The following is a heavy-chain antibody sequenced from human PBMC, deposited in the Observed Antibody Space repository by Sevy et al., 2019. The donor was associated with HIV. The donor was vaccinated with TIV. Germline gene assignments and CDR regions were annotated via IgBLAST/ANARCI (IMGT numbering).Heavy chain of an antibody. Sequence: GGSLRLSCAASGFTFDDYGMSWVRQAPGKGLEWVSGINWNGGSTGYADAVKGRFTISRDNARNSLCLQRNRLRAEDTALYDCAREGFGEFENYWGQGTLVTVSS. CDR2: INWNGGST. V-gene: IGHV3-20*01. D-gene: IGHD3-10*01. J-gene: IGHJ4*02. CDR3: AREGFGEFENY. CDR1: GFTFDDYG.